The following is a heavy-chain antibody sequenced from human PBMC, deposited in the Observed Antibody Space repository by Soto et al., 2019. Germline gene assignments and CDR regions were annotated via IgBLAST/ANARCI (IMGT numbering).Heavy chain of an antibody. CDR3: ARSYYDSSGPKPFDY. J-gene: IGHJ4*02. CDR2: ISYDGSNK. D-gene: IGHD3-22*01. CDR1: GFTFSSYA. V-gene: IGHV3-30-3*01. Sequence: SLRLSCAASGFTFSSYAMHWVRQAPGKGLEWVAVISYDGSNKYYADSVKGRFTISRDNSKNTLYLQMNSLRAEDTAVYYCARSYYDSSGPKPFDYWGQGTLVTVSS.